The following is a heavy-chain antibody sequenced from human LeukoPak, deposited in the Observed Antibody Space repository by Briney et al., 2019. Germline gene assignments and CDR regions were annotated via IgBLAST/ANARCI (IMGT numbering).Heavy chain of an antibody. Sequence: GASVKVSCKASGGTFISYAISWVRQAPGQGLEWMGGIIPIFGTANYAQKFQGRVTITADESTSTAYMELSSLRSEDTAVYYCARDGSLRFLEWLYPPYGMDVWGQGTTVTVSS. D-gene: IGHD3-3*01. CDR1: GGTFISYA. CDR3: ARDGSLRFLEWLYPPYGMDV. J-gene: IGHJ6*02. V-gene: IGHV1-69*13. CDR2: IIPIFGTA.